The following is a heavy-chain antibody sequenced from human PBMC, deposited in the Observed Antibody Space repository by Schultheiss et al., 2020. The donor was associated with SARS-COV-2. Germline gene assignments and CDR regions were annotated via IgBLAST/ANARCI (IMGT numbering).Heavy chain of an antibody. V-gene: IGHV3-30*12. CDR1: GFTFSSYG. CDR3: ARGNKGALYYGMDV. J-gene: IGHJ6*02. D-gene: IGHD1/OR15-1a*01. CDR2: ISYDGSNK. Sequence: GGSLRLSCAASGFTFSSYGMHWVRQAPGKGLEWVAVISYDGSNKYYADSVKGRFTISRDNSKNTLYLQMNSLRAEDTAVYYCARGNKGALYYGMDVWGQGTTVTVSS.